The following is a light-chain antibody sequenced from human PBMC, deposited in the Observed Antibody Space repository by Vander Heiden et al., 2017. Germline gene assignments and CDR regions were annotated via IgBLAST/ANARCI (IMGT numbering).Light chain of an antibody. CDR3: QQRSKWLT. CDR2: DAS. CDR1: QSVSNY. V-gene: IGKV3-11*01. J-gene: IGKJ5*01. Sequence: DIVLTQSPATLSLSPGERATLSCRASQSVSNYLAWYQQKPGQAPRLLIYDASNRATCVPARFSGSGSGTDFTLTISSLEPEDFAVYYCQQRSKWLTFGQGTRLEIK.